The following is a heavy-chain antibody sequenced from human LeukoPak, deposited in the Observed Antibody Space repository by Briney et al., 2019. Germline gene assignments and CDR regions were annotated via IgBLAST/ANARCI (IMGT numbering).Heavy chain of an antibody. CDR2: ISGSGGST. D-gene: IGHD3-22*01. CDR1: GFTFSSYA. V-gene: IGHV3-23*01. CDR3: AKDHARGYYYDSSGYYYPGGSDC. J-gene: IGHJ4*02. Sequence: GGSLRLSCAASGFTFSSYAMSWVRQAPGKGLEWVSAISGSGGSTYYADSVKGRFTISRDNSKNTLYLQMNSLRAEDTAVYYCAKDHARGYYYDSSGYYYPGGSDCWGQGTLVTVSS.